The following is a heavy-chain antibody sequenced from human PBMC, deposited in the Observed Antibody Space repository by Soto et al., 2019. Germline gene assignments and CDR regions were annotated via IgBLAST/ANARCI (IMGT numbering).Heavy chain of an antibody. Sequence: ASVKVSCKASGYTFTSYYMHWVRQAPGQGLEWMGIINPSGGSTSYAQKFQGRVTMTRDTSTSTVYMELSSLRSEDTAVYYCARGRGIVVVSAEHWFDPWGQGTLVTVSS. D-gene: IGHD2-2*01. CDR2: INPSGGST. V-gene: IGHV1-46*03. CDR3: ARGRGIVVVSAEHWFDP. J-gene: IGHJ5*02. CDR1: GYTFTSYY.